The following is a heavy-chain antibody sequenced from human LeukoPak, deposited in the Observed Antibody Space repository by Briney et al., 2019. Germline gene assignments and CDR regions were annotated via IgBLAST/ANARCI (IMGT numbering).Heavy chain of an antibody. CDR1: GFTFSSYA. Sequence: PGGSLRLSCAASGFTFSSYAMHWVRQAPGKGLEWVAVISYDGSNKYYADSVKGRFTISRDNSKNTLYPQMNSLRAEDTAVYYCARDGEPHGYYDSSGYHDYWGQGTLVTVSS. D-gene: IGHD3-22*01. J-gene: IGHJ4*02. CDR2: ISYDGSNK. V-gene: IGHV3-30*04. CDR3: ARDGEPHGYYDSSGYHDY.